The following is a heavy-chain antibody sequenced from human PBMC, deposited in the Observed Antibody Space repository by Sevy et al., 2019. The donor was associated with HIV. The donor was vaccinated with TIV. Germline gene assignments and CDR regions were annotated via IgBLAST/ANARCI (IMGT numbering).Heavy chain of an antibody. J-gene: IGHJ4*02. CDR1: GYSFTTYW. CDR3: ARLEQRHCNGAHCYPFDY. Sequence: GESLKISCEGSGYSFTTYWIGWVRQMPGKGLGWMGVIYPDDSETRYNPSFPGQVTISADKSINTAYLEWSSLKASDTAIYYCARLEQRHCNGAHCYPFDYWGQGTLVTVSS. V-gene: IGHV5-51*01. D-gene: IGHD2-21*01. CDR2: IYPDDSET.